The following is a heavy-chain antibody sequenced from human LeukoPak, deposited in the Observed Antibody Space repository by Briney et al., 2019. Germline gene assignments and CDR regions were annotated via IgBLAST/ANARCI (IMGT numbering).Heavy chain of an antibody. CDR2: IYYSGST. J-gene: IGHJ4*02. Sequence: SQTLSLTCTVSGGSISSGGYYWSWLRQPPGKGLEWIGYIYYSGSTYYNPSLKTRVTISVDTSKNRFSLKLSSVTAADTAVYYCARAYSSGWPVYWGQGTLVTVSS. CDR3: ARAYSSGWPVY. V-gene: IGHV4-31*03. D-gene: IGHD6-19*01. CDR1: GGSISSGGYY.